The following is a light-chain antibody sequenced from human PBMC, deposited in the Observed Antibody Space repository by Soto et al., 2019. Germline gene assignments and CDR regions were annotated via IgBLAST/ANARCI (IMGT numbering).Light chain of an antibody. Sequence: DMQRTQSLSSLSSSGGDRVTITCQWSQDITKYLSWYQQKPGTAPKVLISDASNLQSGVPSRFSGSGSGTDFTFTISSLQPEDVATYYCQQYDKFPLTFGGGTKVDIK. CDR3: QQYDKFPLT. CDR2: DAS. J-gene: IGKJ4*01. V-gene: IGKV1-33*01. CDR1: QDITKY.